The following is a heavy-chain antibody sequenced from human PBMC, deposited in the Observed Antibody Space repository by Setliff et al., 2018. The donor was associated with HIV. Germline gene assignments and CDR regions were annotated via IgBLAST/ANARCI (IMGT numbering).Heavy chain of an antibody. J-gene: IGHJ6*03. Sequence: SETLSLTCAVYGGSIRGYYWSWIRQPPGKGLEWLGEINHSGSTNYNPSLKSRVTISVDTSKNQFSLKLSSVTAADTAVYYCNIYYYYYMDVWGKGTTVTVSS. CDR2: INHSGST. CDR3: NIYYYYYMDV. CDR1: GGSIRGYY. V-gene: IGHV4-34*01.